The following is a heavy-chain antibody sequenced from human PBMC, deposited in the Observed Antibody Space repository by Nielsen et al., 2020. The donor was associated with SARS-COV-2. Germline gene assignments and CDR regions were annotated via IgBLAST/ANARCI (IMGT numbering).Heavy chain of an antibody. Sequence: SVKVSCKASGGTFSSYAISWVRQAPGQGLEWMGRTIPILGIANYAQKFQGRVTITADKSTSTAYMELSSLRSEDTAVYYCAREGCSGGSCPMDVWGQGTTVTVSS. D-gene: IGHD2-15*01. V-gene: IGHV1-69*04. CDR3: AREGCSGGSCPMDV. CDR2: TIPILGIA. CDR1: GGTFSSYA. J-gene: IGHJ6*02.